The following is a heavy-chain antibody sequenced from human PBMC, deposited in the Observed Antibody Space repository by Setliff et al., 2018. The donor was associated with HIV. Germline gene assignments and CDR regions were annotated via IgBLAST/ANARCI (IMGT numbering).Heavy chain of an antibody. CDR2: IYATGST. CDR1: GGSINSCY. D-gene: IGHD6-13*01. Sequence: SETLSLTCTVSGGSINSCYWSRIRQPPGKGLEWIGYIYATGSTNYNPSLKGRVTVSVDTAKNQFSLRLSSVTAADTAVYYCARHPPHDSTWPYYYYGMDVWGRGTKVTVSS. V-gene: IGHV4-4*09. CDR3: ARHPPHDSTWPYYYYGMDV. J-gene: IGHJ6*02.